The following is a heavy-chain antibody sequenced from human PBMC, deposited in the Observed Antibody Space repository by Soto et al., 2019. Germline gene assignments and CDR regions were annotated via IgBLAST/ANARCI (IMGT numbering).Heavy chain of an antibody. CDR2: ISSSSSTI. J-gene: IGHJ3*02. CDR1: GFTFSSYS. V-gene: IGHV3-48*02. Sequence: GGSRRLSCAASGFTFSSYSMNWVRQAPGKGLEWVSYISSSSSTIYYADSVKGRFTISRDNAKNSLYLQMNSLRDEDTAVYYCARSPPITMIVVGAFDIWGQGTMVTVSS. CDR3: ARSPPITMIVVGAFDI. D-gene: IGHD3-22*01.